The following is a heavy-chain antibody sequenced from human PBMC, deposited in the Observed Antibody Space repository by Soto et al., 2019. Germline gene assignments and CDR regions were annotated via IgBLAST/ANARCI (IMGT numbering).Heavy chain of an antibody. CDR2: IWYDGSNK. J-gene: IGHJ6*02. Sequence: QVQLVESGGGVVQPGRSLRLSCAASGFTFSSYGMHWVRQAPGKGLEWVAVIWYDGSNKYYADSVKGRFTISRDNSENTLYLQTNSLRAKETAVYYCARGGDYYSGMDVWGQGTTVTVSS. CDR3: ARGGDYYSGMDV. CDR1: GFTFSSYG. V-gene: IGHV3-33*01.